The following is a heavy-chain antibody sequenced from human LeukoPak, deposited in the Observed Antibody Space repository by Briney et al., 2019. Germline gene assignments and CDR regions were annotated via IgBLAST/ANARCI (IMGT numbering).Heavy chain of an antibody. D-gene: IGHD6-19*01. CDR3: ARDPPEIYSSGWYGGY. J-gene: IGHJ4*02. V-gene: IGHV1-2*02. CDR1: GYTFTGYY. CDR2: INPNSGGT. Sequence: ASVKVSCKASGYTFTGYYMHWVRQAPGQGLEWMGWINPNSGGTNYAQKFQGRATMTRDTSISTAYMELSRLRSDDTAVYYCARDPPEIYSSGWYGGYWGQGTLVTVSS.